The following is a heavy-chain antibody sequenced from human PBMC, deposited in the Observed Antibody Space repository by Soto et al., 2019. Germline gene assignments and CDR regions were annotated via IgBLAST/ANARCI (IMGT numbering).Heavy chain of an antibody. CDR3: ARDAPRLYYDFWSGYQNDAFDI. V-gene: IGHV4-30-4*01. J-gene: IGHJ3*02. Sequence: SETLSLTCTVSGGSISSGDYYWSWIRQPPGKGLEWIGYIYYSGSTYYNPSLKSRVTISVDTSKNQFSLKLSSVTAADTAVYYCARDAPRLYYDFWSGYQNDAFDIWGQGTMVTVSS. D-gene: IGHD3-3*01. CDR1: GGSISSGDYY. CDR2: IYYSGST.